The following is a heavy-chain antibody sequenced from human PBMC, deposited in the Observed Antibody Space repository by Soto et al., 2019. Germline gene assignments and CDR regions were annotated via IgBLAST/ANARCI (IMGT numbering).Heavy chain of an antibody. V-gene: IGHV4-30-4*01. CDR3: AETTVTGRAFDI. CDR2: IYYSGST. Sequence: PSETLSLTCTVSGGSISSGDYYWSWIRQPPGKGLEWIGYIYYSGSTYYNPSLKSRVTISVDTSKNQFSLKLSSVTAADTAVYYCAETTVTGRAFDIWGQGTMVTVSS. J-gene: IGHJ3*02. D-gene: IGHD4-17*01. CDR1: GGSISSGDYY.